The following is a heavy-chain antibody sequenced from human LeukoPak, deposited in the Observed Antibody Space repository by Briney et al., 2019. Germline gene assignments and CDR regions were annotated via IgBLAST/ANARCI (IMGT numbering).Heavy chain of an antibody. V-gene: IGHV4-34*01. CDR1: GGSFSGYY. CDR3: ARGDSSSWHYYYGMDV. CDR2: IDHSGST. D-gene: IGHD6-6*01. J-gene: IGHJ6*02. Sequence: SETLSLTCAVYGGSFSGYYWSWIRQPPGKGLEWIGEIDHSGSTNYNPSLKSRVTISVDTSKNQFSLKLSSVTAADTAVCYCARGDSSSWHYYYGMDVWGQGTTVTVSS.